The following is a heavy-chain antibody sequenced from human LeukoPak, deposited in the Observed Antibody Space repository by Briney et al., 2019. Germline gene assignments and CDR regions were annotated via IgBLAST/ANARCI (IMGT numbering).Heavy chain of an antibody. CDR2: TRNKANSYTT. D-gene: IGHD6-13*01. CDR1: GFTFSDHY. J-gene: IGHJ4*02. V-gene: IGHV3-72*01. Sequence: HSGGSLRLSCATSGFTFSDHYMDWVRQAPGKGLEWVGRTRNKANSYTTEYAASVKGRFTISRDDPKNSLYLQMNSLKTEDTAVYYCARVFSSSRRYFDYWGQGTLVTVSS. CDR3: ARVFSSSRRYFDY.